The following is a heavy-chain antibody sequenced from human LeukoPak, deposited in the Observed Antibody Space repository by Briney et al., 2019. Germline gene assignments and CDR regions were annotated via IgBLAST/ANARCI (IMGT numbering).Heavy chain of an antibody. CDR2: IWYDGSNK. CDR3: AKGDSGSYGALDI. D-gene: IGHD1-26*01. V-gene: IGHV3-33*03. Sequence: GGSLRLSCVASGFTFSTYGMHWVRQAPGKGLEWVAVIWYDGSNKYHADSVKGRLAISRDNSKNTLYLQMNSLRAEDTAVYYCAKGDSGSYGALDIWGQGTMVTVSS. J-gene: IGHJ3*02. CDR1: GFTFSTYG.